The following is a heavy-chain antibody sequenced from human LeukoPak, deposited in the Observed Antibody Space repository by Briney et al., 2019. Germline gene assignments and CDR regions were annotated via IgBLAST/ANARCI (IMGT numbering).Heavy chain of an antibody. J-gene: IGHJ4*02. CDR3: ARGRRFYSSSWYSFDY. Sequence: PSETLSLTCTVSGGSISSSSYYWGWIRQPPGKGLEWIGSIYYSGSTYYNPSLKSRVTISVDTSKNQFSLKLSSVTAADTAVYYCARGRRFYSSSWYSFDYWGQGTLVTVSS. CDR1: GGSISSSSYY. D-gene: IGHD6-13*01. CDR2: IYYSGST. V-gene: IGHV4-39*07.